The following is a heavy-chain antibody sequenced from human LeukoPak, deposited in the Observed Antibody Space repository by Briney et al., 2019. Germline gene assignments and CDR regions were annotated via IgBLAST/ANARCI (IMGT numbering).Heavy chain of an antibody. J-gene: IGHJ4*02. CDR1: GGSISSSSYY. D-gene: IGHD6-19*01. CDR3: VRVSTAVAGTGEYY. CDR2: IYYSGST. Sequence: SETLSLTCTVSGGSISSSSYYWAWIRQPPGKGLEWIGCIYYSGSTYYHPSLKSRVTISVDPCMNQFALKLSSVTAADTAMYSCVRVSTAVAGTGEYYWGQGTLVTVSS. V-gene: IGHV4-39*06.